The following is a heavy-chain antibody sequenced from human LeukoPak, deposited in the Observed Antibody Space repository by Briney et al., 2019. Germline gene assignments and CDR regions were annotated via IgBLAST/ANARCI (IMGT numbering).Heavy chain of an antibody. Sequence: SVKVSCKASGGTFSSYAISWVRQAPGQGLEWMGGIIPIFGTANYAQKFQGRVTITRNTSISTAYMELSSLRSEDTAVYYCARSGQGDYWGQGTLVTVSS. CDR3: ARSGQGDY. CDR2: IIPIFGTA. V-gene: IGHV1-69*05. CDR1: GGTFSSYA. J-gene: IGHJ4*02. D-gene: IGHD5-12*01.